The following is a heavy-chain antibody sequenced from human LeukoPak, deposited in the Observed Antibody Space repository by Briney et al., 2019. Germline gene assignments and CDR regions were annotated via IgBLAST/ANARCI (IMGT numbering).Heavy chain of an antibody. Sequence: PGGSLRLSCAASGFTFSSYGMHWVRQAPGKGLEWVAVIWYDGSNKYYVDSVKGRFTISRDNAKNSLYLQMNSLRAEDTAVYYCARVGQYYDFWSGYYFLDDYWGQGTLVTVSS. CDR3: ARVGQYYDFWSGYYFLDDY. D-gene: IGHD3-3*01. CDR1: GFTFSSYG. CDR2: IWYDGSNK. V-gene: IGHV3-33*01. J-gene: IGHJ4*02.